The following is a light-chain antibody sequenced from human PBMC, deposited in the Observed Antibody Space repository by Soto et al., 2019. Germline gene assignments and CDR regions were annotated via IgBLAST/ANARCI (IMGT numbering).Light chain of an antibody. V-gene: IGKV3-20*01. Sequence: NVLTQSPGTLSLSPGERATLSCRASQRVSSSYVAWYQQAPGQAPRLLIYGASSRATGVPDRFSGSGSGTDFSLSISRLEPEDFAVYYCQQYGTSPVTFGQGTKLEIK. J-gene: IGKJ2*01. CDR1: QRVSSSY. CDR2: GAS. CDR3: QQYGTSPVT.